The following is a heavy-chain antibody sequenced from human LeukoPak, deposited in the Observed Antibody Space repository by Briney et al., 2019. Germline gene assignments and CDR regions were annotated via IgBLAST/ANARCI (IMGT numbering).Heavy chain of an antibody. D-gene: IGHD2-2*01. V-gene: IGHV1-2*02. Sequence: ASVKVSCKASGGTFSSYAISWVRQAPGQGLEWMGWINPNSGGTNYAQKFQGRVTMTRDTSISTAYMELSRLRSDDTAVYYCARERAYCSSTSCYGGFDYWGQGTLVTVSS. J-gene: IGHJ4*02. CDR3: ARERAYCSSTSCYGGFDY. CDR2: INPNSGGT. CDR1: GGTFSSYA.